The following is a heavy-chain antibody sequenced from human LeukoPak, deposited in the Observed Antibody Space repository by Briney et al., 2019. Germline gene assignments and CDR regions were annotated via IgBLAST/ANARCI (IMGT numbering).Heavy chain of an antibody. D-gene: IGHD1-14*01. CDR1: GFTFSSHW. CDR2: IKSDGITT. J-gene: IGHJ6*03. CDR3: AKPRDFYYYMDV. V-gene: IGHV3-74*01. Sequence: GGSLRLSCAASGFTFSSHWMHWVRQAPGKGLVWVSRIKSDGITTNYADFVRGRFTISRDNSKSTLYLQMNSLRAEDTAVYYCAKPRDFYYYMDVWGKGTTVIVSS.